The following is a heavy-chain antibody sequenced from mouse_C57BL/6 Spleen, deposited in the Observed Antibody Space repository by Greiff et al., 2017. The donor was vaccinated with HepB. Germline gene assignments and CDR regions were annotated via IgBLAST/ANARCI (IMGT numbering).Heavy chain of an antibody. J-gene: IGHJ4*01. Sequence: EVMLVESGPGMVKPSQSLSLTCTVTGYSITSGYDWHWIRHFPGNTLEWMGYISYSGSTNYNPSLKSRISITHDTSKNHFFLKLNSVTTEDTATYYCARGGRSDAMDYWGQGTSVTVSS. CDR2: ISYSGST. CDR1: GYSITSGYD. V-gene: IGHV3-1*01. CDR3: ARGGRSDAMDY.